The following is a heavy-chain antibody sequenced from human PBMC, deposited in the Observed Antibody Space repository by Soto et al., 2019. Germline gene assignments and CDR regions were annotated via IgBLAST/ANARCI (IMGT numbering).Heavy chain of an antibody. CDR3: GAQDYVAKGYHFET. D-gene: IGHD4-17*01. CDR1: GGSISSYY. CDR2: IYYSGST. J-gene: IGHJ4*02. V-gene: IGHV4-59*08. Sequence: SETLSLTCTVSGGSISSYYWSWIRQPPGQGLEWIGYIYYSGSTNYNPSLKSRVTISIDSSKTLFSLNLNSVTTADTAVYYCGAQDYVAKGYHFETWGQATIVTVCS.